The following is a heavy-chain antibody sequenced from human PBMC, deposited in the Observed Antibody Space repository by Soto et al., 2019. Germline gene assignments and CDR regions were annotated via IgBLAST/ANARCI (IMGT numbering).Heavy chain of an antibody. CDR2: ISYDGSNK. V-gene: IGHV3-30*18. D-gene: IGHD3-10*01. J-gene: IGHJ6*02. CDR3: AKDRLSTMVRGAPTYYYYGMDV. Sequence: GGSLSLSCAASGFTFSSYGMHWVRQAPGKGLEWVAVISYDGSNKYYADSVKGRFTISRDNSKNTLYLQMNSLRAEDTAVYYCAKDRLSTMVRGAPTYYYYGMDVWGQGTTVTVSS. CDR1: GFTFSSYG.